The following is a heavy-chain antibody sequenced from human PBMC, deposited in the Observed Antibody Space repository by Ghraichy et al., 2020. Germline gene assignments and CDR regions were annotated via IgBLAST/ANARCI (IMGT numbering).Heavy chain of an antibody. V-gene: IGHV3-30*03. CDR1: GFTFRSYG. Sequence: SLRLSCAASGFTFRSYGMHWVRQAPGKGLEWVAVISYDGTNKYYADSVKGRFTFSRDNSKNTLYLQMNSLRAEDTAVYYCARDLEGYGDHEFGYWGQGTLVTVSS. CDR3: ARDLEGYGDHEFGY. D-gene: IGHD4-17*01. J-gene: IGHJ4*02. CDR2: ISYDGTNK.